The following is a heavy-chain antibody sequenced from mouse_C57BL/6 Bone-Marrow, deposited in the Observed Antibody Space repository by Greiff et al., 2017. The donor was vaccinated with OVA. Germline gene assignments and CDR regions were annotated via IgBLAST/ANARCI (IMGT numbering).Heavy chain of an antibody. Sequence: EVKLMESGGDLVKPGGSLKLSCAASGFTFSSYGMSWVRQTPDKRLEWVATISSGGSYTYYPDSVKGRFTISRDNAKNTLYLQMSSLKSEDTAMYYCARRGLYASSSGAYWGQGTLVTVSA. D-gene: IGHD1-1*01. V-gene: IGHV5-6*01. J-gene: IGHJ3*01. CDR2: ISSGGSYT. CDR3: ARRGLYASSSGAY. CDR1: GFTFSSYG.